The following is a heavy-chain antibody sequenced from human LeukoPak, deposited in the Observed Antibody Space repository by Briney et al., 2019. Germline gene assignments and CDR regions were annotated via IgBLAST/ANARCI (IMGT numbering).Heavy chain of an antibody. CDR3: ARDPPVAGTFDY. J-gene: IGHJ4*02. Sequence: SVKVSCKASGGTFSSYAISWVRQAPGRGLEWMGRIIPILGIANYAQKFQGRVTITADKSTSTAYMELRSLRSDDTAVYYCARDPPVAGTFDYWGQGTLVTVSS. V-gene: IGHV1-69*04. D-gene: IGHD6-19*01. CDR2: IIPILGIA. CDR1: GGTFSSYA.